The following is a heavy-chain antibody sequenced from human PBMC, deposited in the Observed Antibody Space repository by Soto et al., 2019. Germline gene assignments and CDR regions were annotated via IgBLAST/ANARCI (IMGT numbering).Heavy chain of an antibody. J-gene: IGHJ6*02. CDR3: AGESGSPVTYHYAYGMDV. CDR2: MYSNGHT. V-gene: IGHV3-53*05. D-gene: IGHD4-17*01. CDR1: GFSVTSNY. Sequence: EVQLVETGGGLIQPGGSLRLSCVASGFSVTSNYMTWVRQAPGKGPEWVSVMYSNGHTYYADSVEGRFTIARDRSSNTIYPQMTRLRREDTAVYYCAGESGSPVTYHYAYGMDVWGQGTTVTVSS.